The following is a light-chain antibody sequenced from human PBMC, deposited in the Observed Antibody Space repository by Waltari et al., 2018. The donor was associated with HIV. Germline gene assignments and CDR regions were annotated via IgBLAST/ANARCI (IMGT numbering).Light chain of an antibody. CDR1: SRAVGGYSS. CDR3: SSYAGSNNVI. V-gene: IGLV2-8*01. J-gene: IGLJ2*01. CDR2: EVS. Sequence: QSALAQPPSASVSPGQSVTISCPGTSRAVGGYSSVSWYQQHPGKAPKLMIYEVSKRPSGVPDRFSGSKSGNAASLTVSGLQAEDEADYYCSSYAGSNNVIFGGGTKLTVL.